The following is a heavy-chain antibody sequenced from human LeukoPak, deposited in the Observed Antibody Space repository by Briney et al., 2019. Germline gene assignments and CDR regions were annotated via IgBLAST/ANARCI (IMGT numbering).Heavy chain of an antibody. D-gene: IGHD3-3*01. CDR3: ARTTCDFWSGYYDFDY. CDR2: MNPNSGNT. V-gene: IGHV1-8*01. J-gene: IGHJ4*02. CDR1: GYTFTSYD. Sequence: ASVKISCKASGYTFTSYDINWVRQATGQGLEWMGWMNPNSGNTGYAQKFQGRVTMTRNTSISTAYMELSSLRSEDTAVYYCARTTCDFWSGYYDFDYWGQGTLVTVSS.